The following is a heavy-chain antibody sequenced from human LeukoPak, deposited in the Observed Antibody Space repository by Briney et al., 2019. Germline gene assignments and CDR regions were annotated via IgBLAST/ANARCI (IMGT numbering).Heavy chain of an antibody. J-gene: IGHJ4*02. CDR3: ARDLDWILFDY. CDR1: GFTFSTYW. V-gene: IGHV3-74*03. Sequence: GGSLGLSCAASGFTFSTYWMHWVRQAPGKGLVWVARIRPEGTTTAYADSVKGRLTISRDNAKNTLFLQMNSLSAEDTAVYYCARDLDWILFDYWGQGTLVTVSS. CDR2: IRPEGTTT. D-gene: IGHD3-9*01.